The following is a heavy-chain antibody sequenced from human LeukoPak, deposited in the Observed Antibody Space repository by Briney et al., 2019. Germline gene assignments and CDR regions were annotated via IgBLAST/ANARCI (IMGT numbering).Heavy chain of an antibody. Sequence: GESLKISCKGFGYNFTNFWIGWVRQMPGKGLEWMGIICPGDSDTRYSPSFQGQVTISADKSINTAYLQWSSLKASDTAIYYCARSSVEIAAQIDYWGQGTLVTVSS. D-gene: IGHD2-15*01. CDR3: ARSSVEIAAQIDY. V-gene: IGHV5-51*01. J-gene: IGHJ4*02. CDR1: GYNFTNFW. CDR2: ICPGDSDT.